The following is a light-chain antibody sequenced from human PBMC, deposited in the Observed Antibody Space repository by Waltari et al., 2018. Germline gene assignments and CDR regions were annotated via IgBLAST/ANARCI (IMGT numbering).Light chain of an antibody. CDR3: STWDDRLTAVL. V-gene: IGLV1-44*01. CDR1: NPNNGSNN. Sequence: QSVLTQPPSASATTGQRVTLSCSGCNPNNGSNNVNRYQQLPGTAPRLLIYSNDRRPSGVPDRFSGSKSGTSASLAISGLQSEDEGDYYCSTWDDRLTAVLFGGGTKVTVL. J-gene: IGLJ3*02. CDR2: SND.